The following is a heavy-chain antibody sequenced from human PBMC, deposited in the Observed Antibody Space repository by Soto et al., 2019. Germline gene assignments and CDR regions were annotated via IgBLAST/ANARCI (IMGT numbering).Heavy chain of an antibody. D-gene: IGHD3-3*01. V-gene: IGHV4-34*01. CDR1: GGSFSGYY. J-gene: IGHJ4*02. CDR2: INHSGST. CDR3: GRGPYYGTGFDY. Sequence: QVQLQQWGAGLLKPSETLSLTCAVYGGSFSGYYWSWIRQPPGKGLEWIGEINHSGSTNYNPSLKRRVNISGNTAKDQFPLKLKSVNGADPAVYLCGRGPYYGTGFDYWGQGTLVTVSS.